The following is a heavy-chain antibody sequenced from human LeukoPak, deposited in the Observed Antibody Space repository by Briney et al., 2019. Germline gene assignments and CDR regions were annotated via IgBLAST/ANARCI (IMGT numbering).Heavy chain of an antibody. CDR2: IYYSGST. D-gene: IGHD4-17*01. J-gene: IGHJ5*02. V-gene: IGHV4-39*01. CDR3: ARHPSEIRDYVLSPRWFDP. CDR1: GGSISSSSYY. Sequence: SETLSLTCTVSGGSISSSSYYWGWIRQPPGKGLEWIGSIYYSGSTYYNSSLKSRVTISVDTSKNQFSLKLSSVTAADTAVYYCARHPSEIRDYVLSPRWFDPWGQGTLVTVSS.